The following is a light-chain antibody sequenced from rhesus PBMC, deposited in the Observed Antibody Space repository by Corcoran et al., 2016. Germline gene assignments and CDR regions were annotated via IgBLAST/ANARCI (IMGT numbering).Light chain of an antibody. CDR3: QQYSNWPYS. Sequence: EIVMTQSPATLSLSPGERATLSCRASQSVSSNLAWYQPKPGQAPSLLIYGASRRATGIPDRFSGSGSGTDFTLTISSLEPEDFAVYYGQQYSNWPYSFGQGTKVEIK. J-gene: IGKJ2*01. CDR2: GAS. CDR1: QSVSSN. V-gene: IGKV3-42*03.